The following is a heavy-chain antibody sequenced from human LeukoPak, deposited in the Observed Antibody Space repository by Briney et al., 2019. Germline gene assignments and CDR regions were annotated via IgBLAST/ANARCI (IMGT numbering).Heavy chain of an antibody. CDR3: ASGRYCIGGSCYPLDY. V-gene: IGHV3-7*01. CDR2: IKQDGSEK. J-gene: IGHJ4*02. CDR1: GFRFSTYR. Sequence: PGGSLRLSCAASGFRFSTYRMTWVRQVPGKGLEWVANIKQDGSEKYYIDSVKGRFTISRDNAKNSVYLQMNSLRAEDTAVYYCASGRYCIGGSCYPLDYWGQGTLVTVSS. D-gene: IGHD2-15*01.